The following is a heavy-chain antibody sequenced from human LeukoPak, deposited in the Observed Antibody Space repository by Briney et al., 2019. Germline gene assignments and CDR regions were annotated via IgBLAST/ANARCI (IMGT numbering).Heavy chain of an antibody. CDR1: GYTFIGYY. J-gene: IGHJ4*02. V-gene: IGHV1-2*02. Sequence: ASVKVSCKDSGYTFIGYYMHWVRRAPGQGLEWMGWINPNSGGTNYAQKFQGRVTMTRDTSISTAYMELTRLTSDDTAVYYCRVVPGPIDYWGQGTLVTVSS. CDR2: INPNSGGT. CDR3: RVVPGPIDY. D-gene: IGHD3-10*01.